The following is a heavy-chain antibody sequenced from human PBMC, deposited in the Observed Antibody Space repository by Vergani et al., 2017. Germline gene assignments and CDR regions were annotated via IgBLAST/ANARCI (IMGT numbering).Heavy chain of an antibody. D-gene: IGHD6-25*01. J-gene: IGHJ6*03. V-gene: IGHV4-31*11. CDR3: ARVDTQVPATSHFYYMDV. CDR2: IFYSGTT. Sequence: QVQLQESGPGVVKPSQTLSPTCAVSDGSISSGDHCWTWIRQRPGKGLAWIGYIFYSGTTYDNPSLRSRLTISVDTSQNQFSLKLRSVTAADTAVYYCARVDTQVPATSHFYYMDVWGKGTTVGVSS. CDR1: DGSISSGDHC.